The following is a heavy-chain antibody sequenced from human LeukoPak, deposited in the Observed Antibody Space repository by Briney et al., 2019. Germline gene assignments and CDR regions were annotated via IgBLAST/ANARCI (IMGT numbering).Heavy chain of an antibody. CDR1: GFTFSSYA. CDR3: AKVNSGSGWSEYFQH. V-gene: IGHV3-23*01. Sequence: PGGSLRLSCAASGFTFSSYAMSWVRQAPGKGLEWVSAISGSGGSTYYADSVKGRFTISRDNSKNTLYLQMNSLRAEDTAVYYCAKVNSGSGWSEYFQHWGQGTLVTVSS. CDR2: ISGSGGST. D-gene: IGHD6-19*01. J-gene: IGHJ1*01.